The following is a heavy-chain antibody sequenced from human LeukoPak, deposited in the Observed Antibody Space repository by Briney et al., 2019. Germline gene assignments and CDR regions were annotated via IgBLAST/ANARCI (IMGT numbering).Heavy chain of an antibody. Sequence: SETLSLTCTVSGGSISSSNYYWGWIRQPPGKGLEWIGSIYYSGSTYYNPSLNGRVPISGDTSKNHFSLKLSSVTAADTAVYYCARHTGPAGGIYFDYWGQGILVAVSS. V-gene: IGHV4-39*01. CDR1: GGSISSSNYY. CDR2: IYYSGST. CDR3: ARHTGPAGGIYFDY. J-gene: IGHJ4*02. D-gene: IGHD2-2*01.